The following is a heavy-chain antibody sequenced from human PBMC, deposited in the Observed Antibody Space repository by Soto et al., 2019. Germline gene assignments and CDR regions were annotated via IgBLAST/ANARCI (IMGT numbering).Heavy chain of an antibody. Sequence: QVQVVQSGAEVQKPGASVKLSCKASGYTFTTYSTHWVRQAPGQGLEWMGIFNPSGGSTSYAQKFKGRVTMTTASPTGTVYRELSSLRSEDTAVYYCGTSRGGGSCAAYWGQGTLVTVSS. CDR1: GYTFTTYS. CDR3: GTSRGGGSCAAY. J-gene: IGHJ4*02. V-gene: IGHV1-46*03. D-gene: IGHD2-15*01. CDR2: FNPSGGST.